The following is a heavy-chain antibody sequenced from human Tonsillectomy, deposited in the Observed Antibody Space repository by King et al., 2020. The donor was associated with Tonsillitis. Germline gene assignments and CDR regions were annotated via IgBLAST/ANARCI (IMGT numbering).Heavy chain of an antibody. CDR3: ARRDITVYAFDI. Sequence: QLQESGPGLVKPSETLSLTCAVSGYSISSGYYWAWIRQTPGKGLQWIASISHSGDTYYPPSLKSRVTISADTSKNQFSLKLSSVTAADTAVYYCARRDITVYAFDIWGQGTVVTVSS. V-gene: IGHV4-38-2*01. CDR1: GYSISSGYY. D-gene: IGHD2-15*01. CDR2: ISHSGDT. J-gene: IGHJ3*02.